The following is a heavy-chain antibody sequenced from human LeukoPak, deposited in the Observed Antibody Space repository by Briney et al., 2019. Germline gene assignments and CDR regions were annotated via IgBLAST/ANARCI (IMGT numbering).Heavy chain of an antibody. CDR3: ARVGWAAPRVHFDS. CDR2: INPNSGGT. CDR1: GYTFSDYY. V-gene: IGHV1-2*02. Sequence: ASVKVSCKVSGYTFSDYYIHWVRQASGQGLEWMGWINPNSGGTHYAQKFQGRVTMTRDTSISTAYMELSRLRSDDTAVYYCARVGWAAPRVHFDSWGQGTLLTVSS. D-gene: IGHD6-25*01. J-gene: IGHJ4*02.